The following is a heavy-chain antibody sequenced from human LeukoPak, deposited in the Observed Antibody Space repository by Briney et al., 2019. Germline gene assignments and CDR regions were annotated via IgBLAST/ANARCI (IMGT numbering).Heavy chain of an antibody. CDR1: GFTFSSYW. Sequence: PGGSLRLSCAASGFTFSSYWMNWARQAPGKGLEWVASINHNGDVNYYVDSVKGRFTISRDNSKNTLYLQMNSLRAEDTAVYYCAKEKLWFGELLLSMDVWGQGTTVTVPS. CDR3: AKEKLWFGELLLSMDV. D-gene: IGHD3-10*01. CDR2: INHNGDVN. J-gene: IGHJ6*02. V-gene: IGHV3-7*01.